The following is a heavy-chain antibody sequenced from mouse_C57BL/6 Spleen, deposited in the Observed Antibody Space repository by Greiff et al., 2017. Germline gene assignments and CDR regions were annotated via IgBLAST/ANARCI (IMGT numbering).Heavy chain of an antibody. J-gene: IGHJ1*03. V-gene: IGHV5-17*01. D-gene: IGHD2-3*01. CDR1: GFTFSDYG. CDR3: ARRTPYDGCSYWYFDV. CDR2: ISSGSSTI. Sequence: EVKLVESGGGLVKPGGSLKLSCAASGFTFSDYGMHWVRQAPEKGLEWVAYISSGSSTIYYADTVKGRCTISRDNAKNTLFLQMTSLRSEDTAMYYCARRTPYDGCSYWYFDVWGTGTTVTVSS.